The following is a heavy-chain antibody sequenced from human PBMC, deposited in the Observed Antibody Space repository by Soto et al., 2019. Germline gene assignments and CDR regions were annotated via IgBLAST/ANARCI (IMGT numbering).Heavy chain of an antibody. J-gene: IGHJ4*02. CDR2: IWYDGSNK. D-gene: IGHD1-7*01. CDR1: GFTFSYYG. V-gene: IGHV3-33*01. Sequence: QVHLVESGGGVVQPGRSLRLSCAASGFTFSYYGIHWVRQAPGKGLEWVAVIWYDGSNKFYGDSVRGRFTISRDNSKNTVYLQMNSLRVEDTAMYYCAGDETGTIDHWGQGTLVSVST. CDR3: AGDETGTIDH.